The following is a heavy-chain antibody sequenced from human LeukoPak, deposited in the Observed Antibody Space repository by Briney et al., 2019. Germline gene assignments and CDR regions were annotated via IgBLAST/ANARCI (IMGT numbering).Heavy chain of an antibody. CDR2: IYPGDSDT. Sequence: GASVKVSCKGSGYTFTSYWIGWVRQMPGKGLEWMGIIYPGDSDTRYSPSSQGQVTISADKSISTAYLQWSNLKASDTAIYYCARPNLYSSSDLDYWGQGTLVTVSS. J-gene: IGHJ4*02. V-gene: IGHV5-51*01. D-gene: IGHD6-6*01. CDR3: ARPNLYSSSDLDY. CDR1: GYTFTSYW.